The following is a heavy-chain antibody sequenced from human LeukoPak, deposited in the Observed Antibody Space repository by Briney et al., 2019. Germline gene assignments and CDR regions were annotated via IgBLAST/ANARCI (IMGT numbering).Heavy chain of an antibody. V-gene: IGHV1-69*06. Sequence: ASVKVSCKASGGTFSSYAISWVRQAPGQGLEWMGGIIPIFGTANYAQKFQGRVTITADKSTSTAYMELSSLRSEDTAVYYCASRGRHYDILTGYYSDHAFDIWGQGTMVTVSS. J-gene: IGHJ3*02. CDR2: IIPIFGTA. CDR3: ASRGRHYDILTGYYSDHAFDI. D-gene: IGHD3-9*01. CDR1: GGTFSSYA.